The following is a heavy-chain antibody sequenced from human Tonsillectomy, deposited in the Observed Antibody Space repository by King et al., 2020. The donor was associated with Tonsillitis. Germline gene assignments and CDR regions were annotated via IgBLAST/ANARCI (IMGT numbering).Heavy chain of an antibody. J-gene: IGHJ6*03. CDR2: ISSSGSTI. CDR1: GFTFSSYE. V-gene: IGHV3-48*03. D-gene: IGHD3-22*01. Sequence: VQLVESGGGLVQPGGSLRLSCAASGFTFSSYEMNWVRQAPGKGLEWVSYISSSGSTIYYADSVKGRFTISRDNAKNSLYLQMNSLRAEDTAVYYCARVGSGYQYYYYYYYMDVWGKGTTVTVSS. CDR3: ARVGSGYQYYYYYYYMDV.